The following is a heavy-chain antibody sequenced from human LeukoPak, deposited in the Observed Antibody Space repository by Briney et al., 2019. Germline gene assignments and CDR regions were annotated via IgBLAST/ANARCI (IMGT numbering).Heavy chain of an antibody. CDR2: INPNSGGT. CDR1: GYTFTGYY. V-gene: IGHV1-2*06. Sequence: ASVKVSCKASGYTFTGYYMHWVRQAPGQGLEWMGRINPNSGGTNYAQKFQGRVTMTRDTSISTAYMELSRLRSDDTAVYYCARDQVRRGWELLGYWGQGTLVPVSS. D-gene: IGHD1-26*01. CDR3: ARDQVRRGWELLGY. J-gene: IGHJ4*02.